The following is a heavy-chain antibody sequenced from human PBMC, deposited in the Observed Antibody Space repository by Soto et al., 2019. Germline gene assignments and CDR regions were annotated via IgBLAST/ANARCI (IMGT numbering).Heavy chain of an antibody. J-gene: IGHJ6*02. CDR3: ARSLGYCSSTNCFNYSFLMGV. Sequence: QVQLVQSGAEVKNPGSSVKVSCTTSGGTFSIYAISWVRQAPGQGLEWMGGIIPIFGTANYAQKFQGRVTIIADESTSTAYMALSSLRSEDTAVYYCARSLGYCSSTNCFNYSFLMGVWGQGTGVTVSS. V-gene: IGHV1-69*01. D-gene: IGHD2-2*01. CDR2: IIPIFGTA. CDR1: GGTFSIYA.